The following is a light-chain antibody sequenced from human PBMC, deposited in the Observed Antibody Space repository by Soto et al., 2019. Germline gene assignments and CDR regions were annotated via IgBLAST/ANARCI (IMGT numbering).Light chain of an antibody. CDR2: DVS. Sequence: QSVLTQPASVSESPGQSITISCTGTSSDVGGYNYVSWYQQHPGKPPKLMIYDVSNRPSGVSNRFSGSKSGNTASLTISGLQAEDEADYYCTSYTGSSTVLFGGGTKLTV. J-gene: IGLJ2*01. V-gene: IGLV2-14*01. CDR3: TSYTGSSTVL. CDR1: SSDVGGYNY.